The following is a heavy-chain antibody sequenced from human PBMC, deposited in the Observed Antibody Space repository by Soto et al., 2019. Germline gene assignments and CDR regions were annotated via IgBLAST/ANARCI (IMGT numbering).Heavy chain of an antibody. D-gene: IGHD4-17*01. CDR1: GYTFTGYY. CDR2: INPNSGGT. CDR3: ARDMSYGGNFYYYYYGMDV. J-gene: IGHJ6*02. Sequence: QVQLVQSGAEVKKPGASVKVSCKASGYTFTGYYMHWVRQAPGQGLEWMGWINPNSGGTNYAQKFQGWVTMTRDTSISTAYMELRRLRSDDTAVYYCARDMSYGGNFYYYYYGMDVWGQGTTVTVSS. V-gene: IGHV1-2*04.